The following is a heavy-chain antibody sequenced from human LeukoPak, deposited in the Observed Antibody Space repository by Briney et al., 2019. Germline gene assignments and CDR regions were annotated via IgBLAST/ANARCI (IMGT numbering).Heavy chain of an antibody. CDR2: IYPGDSGT. CDR3: ARQDPDMASAFDI. D-gene: IGHD3-9*01. J-gene: IGHJ3*02. V-gene: IGHV5-51*01. Sequence: GESLKISCKGSGYSFTSYWIAWVRQMPGKGLEWMGIIYPGDSGTRYSPSFQGQVTISADKSISTAYLQWSSLKASDTAMYYCARQDPDMASAFDIWGQGTMVTVSS. CDR1: GYSFTSYW.